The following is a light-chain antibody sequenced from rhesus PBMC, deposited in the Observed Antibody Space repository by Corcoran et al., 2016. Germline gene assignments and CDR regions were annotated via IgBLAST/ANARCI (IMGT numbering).Light chain of an antibody. Sequence: DIQMTQSPSSLSASVGDTVTITCRASQGISSYLAWYQQKPGKAPNPLIYYASTLESGVTSRFIGSGSGTDFTLTISSLQPEDVAMYYCQQHNSYPRTFGQGTKVEIK. CDR2: YAS. CDR3: QQHNSYPRT. J-gene: IGKJ1*01. CDR1: QGISSY. V-gene: IGKV1S14*01.